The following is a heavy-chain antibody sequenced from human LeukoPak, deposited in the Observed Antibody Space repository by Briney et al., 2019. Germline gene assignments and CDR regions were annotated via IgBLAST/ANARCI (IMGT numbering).Heavy chain of an antibody. CDR3: AKNMMPIVVVPAAAFDY. D-gene: IGHD2-2*01. CDR1: GFTLSSFA. J-gene: IGHJ4*02. CDR2: TRGSCGST. V-gene: IGHV3-23*01. Sequence: GESLRLSCAVSGFTLSSFAMSWVRQAPGKGLEWVSATRGSCGSTYYAGSVKGRFTNSRDNSKNKLYLQMNSLRDEDTAVYYCAKNMMPIVVVPAAAFDYWGQGTLVTVSS.